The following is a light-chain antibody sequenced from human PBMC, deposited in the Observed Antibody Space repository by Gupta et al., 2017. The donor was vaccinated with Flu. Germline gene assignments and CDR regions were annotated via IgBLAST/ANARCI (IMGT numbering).Light chain of an antibody. Sequence: QSALTQPASVSGSPGQSITISCTGTSSDIGADNYVSWHQQHPGKPPKLLLYDVSCRPSGVSNRFSASKSANTASLTISARQAEDDADYYSTPYTTSVTRLFGGGTRLTVL. V-gene: IGLV2-14*03. J-gene: IGLJ3*02. CDR3: TPYTTSVTRL. CDR1: SSDIGADNY. CDR2: DVS.